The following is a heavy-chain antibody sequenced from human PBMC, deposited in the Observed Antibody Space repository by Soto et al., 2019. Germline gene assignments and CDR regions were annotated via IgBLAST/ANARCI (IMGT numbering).Heavy chain of an antibody. CDR3: ARDWCTNGVCYDAFDI. V-gene: IGHV1-18*01. J-gene: IGHJ3*02. Sequence: ASLKVSCKASGYTFTSYGISWVRQAPGQGLEWMGWISAYNGNTNYAQKLQGRVTMTTDTSTSTAYMELRSLRSDDTAVYYCARDWCTNGVCYDAFDIWGQGTMVTVSS. CDR1: GYTFTSYG. CDR2: ISAYNGNT. D-gene: IGHD2-8*01.